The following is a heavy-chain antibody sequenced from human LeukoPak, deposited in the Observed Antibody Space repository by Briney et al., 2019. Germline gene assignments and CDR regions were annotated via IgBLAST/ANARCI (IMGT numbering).Heavy chain of an antibody. V-gene: IGHV4-59*08. CDR2: IYYSGST. CDR1: GGSISSYY. J-gene: IGHJ4*02. D-gene: IGHD3-3*01. Sequence: SETLSLTCTVSGGSISSYYWSWIRQPPGKGLEWIGYIYYSGSTNYNPSLKSRVTISVDTSKNQFSLKLSSVTAADTAVYYCARGPRITIFGVAPKYYLDYWGQGTLVTVSS. CDR3: ARGPRITIFGVAPKYYLDY.